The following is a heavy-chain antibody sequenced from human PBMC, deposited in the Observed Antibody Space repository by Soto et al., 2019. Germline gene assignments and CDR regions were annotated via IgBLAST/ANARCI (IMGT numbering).Heavy chain of an antibody. J-gene: IGHJ5*02. V-gene: IGHV1-8*01. D-gene: IGHD6-13*01. CDR3: ARERSAAGTGWFDP. Sequence: QVQLVQSGAEVKKPGASVKVSCKASGYTFTSYDINWVRQATGQGLEWMGWMNPNSGNTGYEQKFQGRVTMARNTSTSTAYMDLSSLRSEDTAVYYCARERSAAGTGWFDPWGQGTLVTVSS. CDR1: GYTFTSYD. CDR2: MNPNSGNT.